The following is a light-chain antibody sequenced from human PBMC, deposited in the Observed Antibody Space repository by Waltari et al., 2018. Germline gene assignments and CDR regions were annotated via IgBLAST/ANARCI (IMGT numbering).Light chain of an antibody. Sequence: QAVLTHPSYLSASPGASPSLTCTRRSGLHVGTYRIYLYQQTPGSPPHYLLRYKSDSDKQQGSGVPSRFSGSKDASANAGILLISGLQAEDEADYYCMIWHSSAWVFGGGTKLTVL. V-gene: IGLV5-45*02. CDR2: YKSDSDK. CDR1: SGLHVGTYR. CDR3: MIWHSSAWV. J-gene: IGLJ3*02.